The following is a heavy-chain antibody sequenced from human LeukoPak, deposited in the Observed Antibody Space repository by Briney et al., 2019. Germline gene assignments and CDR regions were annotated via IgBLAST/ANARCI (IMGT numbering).Heavy chain of an antibody. Sequence: SVKVSCKASGGTFSSYAISWVRLAPGQGLEWMGGIIPIFGTANYAQKFQGRVTITADESTITAYMELSSLRSEDTAVYCCARAPYSSGGSTNYYYYYYMDDWGKGNTVTVSS. CDR1: GGTFSSYA. V-gene: IGHV1-69*01. CDR2: IIPIFGTA. CDR3: ARAPYSSGGSTNYYYYYYMDD. D-gene: IGHD6-19*01. J-gene: IGHJ6*03.